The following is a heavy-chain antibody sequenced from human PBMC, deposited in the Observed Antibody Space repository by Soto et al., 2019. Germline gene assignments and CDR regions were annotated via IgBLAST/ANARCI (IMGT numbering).Heavy chain of an antibody. J-gene: IGHJ6*02. D-gene: IGHD6-19*01. CDR3: AADGAAVTDPDGMDV. V-gene: IGHV1-58*01. CDR1: GFTFNCSA. CDR2: IAIGTGHT. Sequence: GASVKVSCKASGFTFNCSAVQWVRQARGQRLEWIGWIAIGTGHTDYAQKFQERVTITRDMATSTAYMELSSLRSDDTAVYYCAADGAAVTDPDGMDVWGQGTTVTVSS.